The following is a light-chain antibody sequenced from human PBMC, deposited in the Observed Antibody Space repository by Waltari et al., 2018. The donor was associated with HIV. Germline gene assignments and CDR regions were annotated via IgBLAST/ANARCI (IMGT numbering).Light chain of an antibody. J-gene: IGLJ1*01. CDR3: CSYAGSRAYV. Sequence: QSALTQPASVSGSPGQSIVISCAGTSTDVGSYNLVSWYQQHPGKVPKLIISEVSERPSGVSNRFSGFKSDNTASLMISGLQAEDEADYYCCSYAGSRAYVFGSGTKVTVL. CDR2: EVS. CDR1: STDVGSYNL. V-gene: IGLV2-23*02.